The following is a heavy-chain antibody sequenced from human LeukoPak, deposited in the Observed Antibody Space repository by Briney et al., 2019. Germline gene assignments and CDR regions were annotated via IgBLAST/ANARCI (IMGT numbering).Heavy chain of an antibody. V-gene: IGHV1-2*02. D-gene: IGHD4-17*01. J-gene: IGHJ2*01. CDR3: ARLNGDPRYFDL. CDR1: GGSGGSFSNHG. CDR2: ISTNSGGT. Sequence: ASVKVSCKASGGSGGSFSNHGINWMRQAPGQGLKWVGWISTNSGGTNYAQKFQGRVTMTRDTSISTAYMELSRLRSDDTAVYYCARLNGDPRYFDLWGRGTLVTVSS.